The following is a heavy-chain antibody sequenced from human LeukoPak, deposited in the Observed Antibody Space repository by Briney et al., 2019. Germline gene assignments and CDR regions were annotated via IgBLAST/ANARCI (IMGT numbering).Heavy chain of an antibody. Sequence: GGSLRLSCTTSGFAFSNYAMNWVRQAPGKGPEWVSGISGFNTYYADSVKGRFTIFRDNSKNVLYLQMDRLRAEDTAVYSCAKDVCTSPRCLLYLGSWGQGTLVTVSS. D-gene: IGHD2-8*01. CDR1: GFAFSNYA. J-gene: IGHJ4*02. CDR3: AKDVCTSPRCLLYLGS. CDR2: ISGFNT. V-gene: IGHV3-23*01.